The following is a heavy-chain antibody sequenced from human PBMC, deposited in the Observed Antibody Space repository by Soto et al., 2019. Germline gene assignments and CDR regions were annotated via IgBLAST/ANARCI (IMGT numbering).Heavy chain of an antibody. Sequence: SETLSLTCTVSGGSISSYYWSWIRQPPGKGLERIGYIYYSGSTNYNPSLKSRVTISVDTSKNQFSLKLSSVTAADTAVYYCARVKRSVWGSYRFFDHWGQGTLVTVS. D-gene: IGHD3-16*02. CDR3: ARVKRSVWGSYRFFDH. CDR1: GGSISSYY. CDR2: IYYSGST. J-gene: IGHJ4*02. V-gene: IGHV4-59*01.